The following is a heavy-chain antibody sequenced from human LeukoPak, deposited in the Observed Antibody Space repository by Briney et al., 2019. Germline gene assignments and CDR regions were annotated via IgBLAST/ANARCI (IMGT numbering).Heavy chain of an antibody. CDR2: ISAYNGNT. V-gene: IGHV1-18*01. Sequence: ASVKVSCKASGYTFTSDGISWVRQAPGQGVEWVGWISAYNGNTNYTRKLQGRVTMTTDTSTSTAYMELRRLRSDDTAVYYCARERTQYYYDSSGYHYYYYYYMDVWGKGTTVTISS. CDR3: ARERTQYYYDSSGYHYYYYYYMDV. J-gene: IGHJ6*03. D-gene: IGHD3-22*01. CDR1: GYTFTSDG.